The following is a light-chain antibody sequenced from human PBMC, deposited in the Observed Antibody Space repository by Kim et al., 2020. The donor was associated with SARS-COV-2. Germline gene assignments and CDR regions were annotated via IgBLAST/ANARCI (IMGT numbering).Light chain of an antibody. J-gene: IGKJ1*01. Sequence: ATRMTQSPSSLSASVGDRVTISCRASQGIRTDLGWYQQKPGKAPKLLIYGASTLQGGVPSRFSGSGSGTDFTLTISSLQPEDSGTYYCLQDYTYPRTFGQGTKVDIK. CDR2: GAS. V-gene: IGKV1-6*01. CDR1: QGIRTD. CDR3: LQDYTYPRT.